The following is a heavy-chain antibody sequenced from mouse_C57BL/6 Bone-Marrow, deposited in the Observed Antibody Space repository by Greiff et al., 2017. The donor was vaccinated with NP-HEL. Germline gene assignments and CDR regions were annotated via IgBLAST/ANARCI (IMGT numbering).Heavy chain of an antibody. V-gene: IGHV1-18*01. D-gene: IGHD2-5*01. CDR3: ASDYSNSWFAY. CDR1: GYTFTDYN. Sequence: EVQLQQSGPELVKPGASVKIPCKASGYTFTDYNMDWVKQSHGKSLEWIGDINPNNGGTIYNQKFKGKATLTVDKSSSTAYMELRSLTSEDTAVYYCASDYSNSWFAYWGQGTLVTVSA. J-gene: IGHJ3*01. CDR2: INPNNGGT.